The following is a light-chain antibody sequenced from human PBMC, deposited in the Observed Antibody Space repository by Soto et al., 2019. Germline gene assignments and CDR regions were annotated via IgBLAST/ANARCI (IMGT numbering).Light chain of an antibody. J-gene: IGKJ5*01. Sequence: SVLTQSPGTLSLSPWERATLSWRSNRSVSNNYLAWYQQKPGQAPRLLIYDASNRATGIPARFSGSGSGTDFTLTISSLEPEDFAVYYCQQRSNWPPQITFGQGTRLEIK. V-gene: IGKV3-11*01. CDR1: RSVSNNY. CDR2: DAS. CDR3: QQRSNWPPQIT.